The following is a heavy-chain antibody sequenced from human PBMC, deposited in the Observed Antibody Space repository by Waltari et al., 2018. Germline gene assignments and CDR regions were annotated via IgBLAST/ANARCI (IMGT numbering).Heavy chain of an antibody. CDR1: GFTFIRYW. CDR2: INRDGSTT. Sequence: EVQLVESGGDSVQPGGSLRLSCAFSGFTFIRYWMHWVRKHPGKGLVWVSRINRDGSTTTYADSVKGRFTISRDNAKNTLYLQMNSLRAEDTAVYYCAREIAVTGQYYFDYWGQGTLVTVSS. J-gene: IGHJ4*02. D-gene: IGHD6-13*01. CDR3: AREIAVTGQYYFDY. V-gene: IGHV3-74*01.